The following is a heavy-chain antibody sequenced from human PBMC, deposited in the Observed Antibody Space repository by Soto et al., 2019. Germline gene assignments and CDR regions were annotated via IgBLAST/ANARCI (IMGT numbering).Heavy chain of an antibody. V-gene: IGHV1-69*13. CDR1: GGTFSIYA. CDR2: IIPIFGTA. J-gene: IGHJ4*02. CDR3: ARSGSSSFDFDY. Sequence: ASVKVSCKASGGTFSIYAISWVRQAPGQGLEWMGGIIPIFGTANYAQKFQGRVTITADESTSTAYMELSSLRSEDTAVYYCARSGSSSFDFDYWGQGTLVTVTS. D-gene: IGHD6-6*01.